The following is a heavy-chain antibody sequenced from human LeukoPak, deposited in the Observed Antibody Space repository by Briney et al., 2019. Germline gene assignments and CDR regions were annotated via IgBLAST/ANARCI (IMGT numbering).Heavy chain of an antibody. J-gene: IGHJ3*02. CDR2: IYYTGNT. V-gene: IGHV4-59*08. CDR3: ARQVATKGEWAFDI. D-gene: IGHD5-12*01. Sequence: SETLSLTCNVSRDSISNYYWSWIRQSPGKGPEWIGYIYYTGNTNYNPSLKSRVTISVDTSKSQFSLKLSSVTAADTAVYYCARQVATKGEWAFDIWGQGIMVTASS. CDR1: RDSISNYY.